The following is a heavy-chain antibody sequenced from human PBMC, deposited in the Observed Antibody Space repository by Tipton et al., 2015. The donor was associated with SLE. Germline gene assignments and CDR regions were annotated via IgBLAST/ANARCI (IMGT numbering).Heavy chain of an antibody. D-gene: IGHD3-10*01. CDR2: INHSGST. CDR3: ARGSGGQELWFGSYYYYYYMDV. J-gene: IGHJ6*03. CDR1: GGSFSGYY. V-gene: IGHV4-34*01. Sequence: TLSLTCAVYGGSFSGYYWSWIRQPPGKGLEWIGEINHSGSTNYNPSLKSRVTISVDTSTNQFSLKLSSVTAADTAVYYCARGSGGQELWFGSYYYYYYMDVWGKGTTVTVSS.